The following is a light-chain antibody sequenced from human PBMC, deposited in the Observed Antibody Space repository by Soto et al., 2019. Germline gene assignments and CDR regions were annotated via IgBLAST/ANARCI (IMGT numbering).Light chain of an antibody. CDR3: QQSYSTPYT. CDR1: QGISSY. V-gene: IGKV1-8*01. J-gene: IGKJ2*01. CDR2: AAS. Sequence: AIRMTQSPSSLSASTGDRVTITCRASQGISSYLAWYQQKPGKAPKLLIYAASTLQSGVPSRFSGSGSGTDFTLTISSLQPEDFATYYCQQSYSTPYTXGQGTKV.